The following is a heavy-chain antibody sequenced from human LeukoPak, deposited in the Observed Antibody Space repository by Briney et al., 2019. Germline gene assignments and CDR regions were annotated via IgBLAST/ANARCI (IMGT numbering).Heavy chain of an antibody. CDR1: GYTFTSYY. V-gene: IGHV1-46*01. D-gene: IGHD3-22*01. CDR3: ARAPKDYYDSSGYQYYFDY. CDR2: INPSGGST. Sequence: ASVKVSCKASGYTFTSYYMHWVRQAPGQGLEWMGIINPSGGSTSYAQKFQGRVTMTRDTSTSTVYMELSSLRSEDTAVYYRARAPKDYYDSSGYQYYFDYWGQGTLVTVSS. J-gene: IGHJ4*02.